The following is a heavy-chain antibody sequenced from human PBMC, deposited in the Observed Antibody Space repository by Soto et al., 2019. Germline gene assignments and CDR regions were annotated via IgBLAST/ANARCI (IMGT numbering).Heavy chain of an antibody. V-gene: IGHV4-61*08. D-gene: IGHD6-19*01. CDR1: GDSVSSAGYS. CDR2: IYSSGSA. J-gene: IGHJ6*02. CDR3: ARGFSSVSMDA. Sequence: SETLSLTXTVSGDSVSSAGYSWTWIRQPPGKGLEWIGYIYSSGSANYNPSLKSRVTISRDTSKNQISLKVASVTAADPAGYYCARGFSSVSMDAWGQGTTVTVSS.